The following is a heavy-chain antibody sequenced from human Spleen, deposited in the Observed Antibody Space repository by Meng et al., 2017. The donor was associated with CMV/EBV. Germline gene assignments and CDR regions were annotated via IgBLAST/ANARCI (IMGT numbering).Heavy chain of an antibody. Sequence: GYRFSNFDLHWVRQAPGQRLERMGWINPDSGDTDYARKFQGRVTMTRDTSTTTAYMELRSLRSDDTAVYYCSRGYTYGWGNFYFDYWGQGTLVTVSS. V-gene: IGHV1-2*02. CDR1: GYRFSNFD. CDR3: SRGYTYGWGNFYFDY. CDR2: INPDSGDT. J-gene: IGHJ4*02. D-gene: IGHD3-10*01.